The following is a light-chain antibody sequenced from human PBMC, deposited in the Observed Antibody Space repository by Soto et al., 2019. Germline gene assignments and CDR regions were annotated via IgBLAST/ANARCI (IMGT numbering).Light chain of an antibody. CDR3: QVWDTTSGPRGV. Sequence: SYVLTQPPSVSVAPGQTARITCGGSNIETKSVHWYQQKPGQAPVVVVHDDSDRPSGIPERFSASNSGNTATLTISRVEAGDEAAYFCQVWDTTSGPRGVFGGGTKLTVL. CDR1: NIETKS. V-gene: IGLV3-21*02. J-gene: IGLJ3*02. CDR2: DDS.